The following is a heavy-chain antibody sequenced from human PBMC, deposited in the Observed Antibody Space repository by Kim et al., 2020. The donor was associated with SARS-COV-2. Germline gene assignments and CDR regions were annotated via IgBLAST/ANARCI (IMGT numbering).Heavy chain of an antibody. CDR2: ICCDGSNK. CDR3: ARDDLQDSDSYSIPDY. D-gene: IGHD5-18*01. V-gene: IGHV3-33*01. Sequence: GGSLRLSCAASGFTFSSYGMHWVRQAPGKGLEWVAVICCDGSNKYYADSVKGRFTISRDNSKNTLYLQMNSLRAEDTAVYYCARDDLQDSDSYSIPDYWGQGTLVTVSS. J-gene: IGHJ4*02. CDR1: GFTFSSYG.